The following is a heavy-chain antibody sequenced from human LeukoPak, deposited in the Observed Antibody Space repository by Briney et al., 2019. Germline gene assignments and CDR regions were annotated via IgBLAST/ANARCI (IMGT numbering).Heavy chain of an antibody. J-gene: IGHJ4*02. CDR1: GFTFSSYA. D-gene: IGHD4-23*01. Sequence: GGSLRLSCAASGFTFSSYAMSWVRQAPGKGLEWVSAISGSGGSTYYADSVKGRFTISRDNSKNTLYRQMNSLRAEDTAVYYCAKDKRQGYGGSYYFDYWGQGTLVTVSS. CDR2: ISGSGGST. V-gene: IGHV3-23*01. CDR3: AKDKRQGYGGSYYFDY.